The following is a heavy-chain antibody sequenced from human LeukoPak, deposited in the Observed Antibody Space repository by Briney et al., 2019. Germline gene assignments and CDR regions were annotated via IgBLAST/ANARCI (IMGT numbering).Heavy chain of an antibody. Sequence: SETLSLTCTVSGGSISSYYWSWIRQPPGKGLEWIGYIYSSGTTNYNPSLKSRVTISVDTSKNQFSLKLSSVTAADTAVYYCARSQHRNIDAFDIWGQGTMVTVSS. D-gene: IGHD1-14*01. CDR3: ARSQHRNIDAFDI. J-gene: IGHJ3*02. CDR1: GGSISSYY. V-gene: IGHV4-59*12. CDR2: IYSSGTT.